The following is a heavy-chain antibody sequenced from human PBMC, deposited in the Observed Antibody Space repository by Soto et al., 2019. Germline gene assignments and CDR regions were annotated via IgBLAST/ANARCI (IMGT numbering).Heavy chain of an antibody. J-gene: IGHJ3*02. D-gene: IGHD1-7*01. V-gene: IGHV4-39*01. CDR2: IYYSGST. CDR1: GGSISSSSYY. Sequence: KTSETLSLTCTVSGGSISSSSYYWGWIRQPPGKGLEWIGSIYYSGSTYYNPSLKSRVTISVDTSKNQFSLKLSSVTAADTAVYYCARQTNWNYFAAVEHAFDIWGQGTMVTVSS. CDR3: ARQTNWNYFAAVEHAFDI.